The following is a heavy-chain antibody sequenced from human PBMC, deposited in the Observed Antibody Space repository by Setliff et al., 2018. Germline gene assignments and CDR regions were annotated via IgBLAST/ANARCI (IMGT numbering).Heavy chain of an antibody. CDR3: ARMLEYCSSTSCYTLDY. D-gene: IGHD2-2*02. J-gene: IGHJ4*02. V-gene: IGHV2-70*11. CDR1: GFSLSTSGMC. CDR2: IDWDEDK. Sequence: GSGPTLVNPTQTLTLTCTFSGFSLSTSGMCVSWIRQPPGKALEWLARIDWDEDKYYSTSLKTRRTISKDTAKNQVVLTMTNMDPVDTATYSCARMLEYCSSTSCYTLDYWGQGTLGTVSS.